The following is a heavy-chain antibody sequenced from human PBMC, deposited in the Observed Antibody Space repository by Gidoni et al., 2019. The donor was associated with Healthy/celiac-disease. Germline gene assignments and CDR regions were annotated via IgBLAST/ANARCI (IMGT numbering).Heavy chain of an antibody. D-gene: IGHD1-26*01. Sequence: EVQLLESGGGLVQPGGSLRLSCSASGFTFSSYAMSWVRQAPGKGLEWVSAMSGSGGSTYYADSVKGRFTISRDNSKNTLYLQMNSLRAEDTAVYYCAKDISVGGVVGALESDYWGQGTLVTVSS. V-gene: IGHV3-23*01. CDR1: GFTFSSYA. CDR3: AKDISVGGVVGALESDY. J-gene: IGHJ4*02. CDR2: MSGSGGST.